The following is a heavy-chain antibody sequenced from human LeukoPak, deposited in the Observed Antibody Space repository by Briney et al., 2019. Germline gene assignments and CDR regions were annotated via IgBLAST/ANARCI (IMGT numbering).Heavy chain of an antibody. Sequence: ASVKVSCKASGYTFTSYGISWVRQAPGQGLEWMGWISAYNGNTNYAQKLQGRVTMTPDTSTSTAYMELRSLRSDDTAVYYCARRNSVVTAIDYYYYGMDVWGQGTTVTVSS. J-gene: IGHJ6*02. V-gene: IGHV1-18*01. CDR3: ARRNSVVTAIDYYYYGMDV. CDR2: ISAYNGNT. CDR1: GYTFTSYG. D-gene: IGHD2-21*02.